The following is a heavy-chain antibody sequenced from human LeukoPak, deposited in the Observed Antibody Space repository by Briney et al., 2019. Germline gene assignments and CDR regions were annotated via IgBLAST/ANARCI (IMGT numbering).Heavy chain of an antibody. Sequence: PGGSLKLSCAASGFTFRRFAINWVRQAPGKGLEWVSVISVSDGSTYYADSVRGRFTISRDNSKNTLFLQLNGLRAEDTAIYYCARAMPSSTYYFDSWGQGTLVTVSS. CDR1: GFTFRRFA. CDR3: ARAMPSSTYYFDS. V-gene: IGHV3-23*01. D-gene: IGHD2-2*01. CDR2: ISVSDGST. J-gene: IGHJ4*02.